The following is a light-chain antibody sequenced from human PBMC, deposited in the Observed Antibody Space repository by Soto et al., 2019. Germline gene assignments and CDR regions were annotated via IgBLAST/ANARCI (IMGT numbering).Light chain of an antibody. J-gene: IGKJ1*01. CDR3: QQYSVYRT. CDR2: RAS. CDR1: QSISTW. V-gene: IGKV1-5*03. Sequence: DIQMTQSPSTLSASVGDRVTITCRASQSISTWLAWYQQKPGQAPKILIYRASTLESGVPSRFSGSGSGTEFTLTISSLQPDDFATYYCQQYSVYRTFGQGTKVEFK.